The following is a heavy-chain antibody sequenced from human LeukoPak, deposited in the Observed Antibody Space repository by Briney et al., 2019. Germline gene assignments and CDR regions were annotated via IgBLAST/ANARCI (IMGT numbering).Heavy chain of an antibody. CDR1: GFTFNSYR. D-gene: IGHD6-19*01. V-gene: IGHV3-9*01. CDR3: EKKTGAGWPSFNS. J-gene: IGHJ4*02. Sequence: GGSLRLSCAASGFTFNSYRMTWVRQAPGKGLEWVSGISWNSGSIGYADSVKGRFTISRDNAKNSLYLQMNSLRAEDTALYYCEKKTGAGWPSFNSGGQGPRVPV. CDR2: ISWNSGSI.